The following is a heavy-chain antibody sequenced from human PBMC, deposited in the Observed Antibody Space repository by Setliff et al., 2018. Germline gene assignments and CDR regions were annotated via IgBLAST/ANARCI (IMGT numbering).Heavy chain of an antibody. CDR2: INPNSGGT. Sequence: ASVKVSCKASGYTFTGYYMHWVRQAPGQGLEWMGWINPNSGGTNYAQRIQGRVTMARDTSTSTVYMELSSLTSEDTAVYYCAREEGPTTDPRKNFDSWGQGAPVTVSS. CDR3: AREEGPTTDPRKNFDS. V-gene: IGHV1-2*02. CDR1: GYTFTGYY. J-gene: IGHJ5*01. D-gene: IGHD1-1*01.